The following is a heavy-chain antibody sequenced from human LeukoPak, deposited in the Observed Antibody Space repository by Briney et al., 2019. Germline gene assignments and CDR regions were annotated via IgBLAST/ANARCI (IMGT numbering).Heavy chain of an antibody. J-gene: IGHJ3*02. CDR1: GFTFSTSS. CDR2: TSYDESIK. V-gene: IGHV3-30-3*01. Sequence: GGSLTLSCAASGFTFSTSSMHWVRQAPGKGLEWVAVTSYDESIKVYAESVKGRFTISRDNSENTLYLQMNSLKFEDTAVYYCATEGHSSGWAGTFDIWGQGTMVTISS. D-gene: IGHD6-25*01. CDR3: ATEGHSSGWAGTFDI.